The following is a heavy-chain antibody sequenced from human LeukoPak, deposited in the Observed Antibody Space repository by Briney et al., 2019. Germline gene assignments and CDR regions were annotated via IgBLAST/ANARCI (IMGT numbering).Heavy chain of an antibody. CDR2: IIPISGAA. CDR1: GDTFSIYG. D-gene: IGHD3-9*01. Sequence: SVKVSCKAVGDTFSIYGISWVRQAPGQGLEWMGGIIPISGAAEYAQKFQGRVTITADEPTTTAYMELTSLTSDDTAVYYCARWGNDILTGYSDWGQGTLVTVSS. CDR3: ARWGNDILTGYSD. J-gene: IGHJ4*02. V-gene: IGHV1-69*13.